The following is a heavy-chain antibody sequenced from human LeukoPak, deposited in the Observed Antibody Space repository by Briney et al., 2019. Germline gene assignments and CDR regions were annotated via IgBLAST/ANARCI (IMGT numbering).Heavy chain of an antibody. V-gene: IGHV4-4*02. Sequence: SGTLSRTCAGSGGSISSSNWWSWVRQPPGKGLEWIGRIYTSGSTNYNPSLKSRVTIPVDTSKNQFSLKLSSVTAADTAVYYCARDSSGYNWFDPWGQGTLVTVSS. CDR1: GGSISSSNW. CDR2: IYTSGST. J-gene: IGHJ5*02. D-gene: IGHD3-22*01. CDR3: ARDSSGYNWFDP.